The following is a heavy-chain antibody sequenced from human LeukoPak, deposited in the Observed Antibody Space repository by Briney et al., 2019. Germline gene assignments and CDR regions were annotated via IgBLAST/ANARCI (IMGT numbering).Heavy chain of an antibody. J-gene: IGHJ4*02. CDR3: ARVGVVFDY. V-gene: IGHV4-39*01. CDR1: GGSIGSSGYY. Sequence: PSETLSLTCTVSGGSIGSSGYYWGWIRQPPGKGLEWIGSIYYSGITYYNPSLKSRVTISVDTSKNQFSLKLSSVTAADTAVYYCARVGVVFDYWGQGTLVTVSS. D-gene: IGHD3-16*01. CDR2: IYYSGIT.